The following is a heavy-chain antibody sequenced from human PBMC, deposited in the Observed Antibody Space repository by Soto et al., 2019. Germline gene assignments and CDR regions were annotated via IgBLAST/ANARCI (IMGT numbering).Heavy chain of an antibody. J-gene: IGHJ4*02. Sequence: SETLSLSCTVSGGSISSGDYYWSWIRQPPGKGLEWIGYIYYSGSTYYNPSLKSRVTISVDTSKNQFSLKLSSVTAADTAVYYCARKVVPAAAGYDYWGQGTLVTVSS. D-gene: IGHD2-2*01. CDR2: IYYSGST. V-gene: IGHV4-30-4*01. CDR3: ARKVVPAAAGYDY. CDR1: GGSISSGDYY.